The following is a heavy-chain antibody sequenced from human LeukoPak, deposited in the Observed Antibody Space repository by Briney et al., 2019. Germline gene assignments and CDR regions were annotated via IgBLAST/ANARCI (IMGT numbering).Heavy chain of an antibody. V-gene: IGHV3-7*01. CDR1: GFTFSSYW. J-gene: IGHJ4*02. Sequence: GGSLRLSCAASGFTFSSYWMSWVRQAPGKGLEWVANIKQDGSEKYYVDSVEGRFTISRDNAKNSLYLQMNSLRAEDTAVYYCARSYDFWSGYGNYDYWGQGTLVTVSS. D-gene: IGHD3-3*01. CDR2: IKQDGSEK. CDR3: ARSYDFWSGYGNYDY.